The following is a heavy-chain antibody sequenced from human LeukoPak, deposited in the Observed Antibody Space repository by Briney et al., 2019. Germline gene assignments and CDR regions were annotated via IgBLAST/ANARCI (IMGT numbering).Heavy chain of an antibody. CDR3: ARLHPYYYDSSGYGPFDY. D-gene: IGHD3-22*01. V-gene: IGHV1-18*01. Sequence: ASVKVSCKASGYTFTSYGISWVRQAPGQGLEWMGWISAYNGNTNYAQKLQGRVTMTTDTSTSTAYVELRSLRSDDTAVYYCARLHPYYYDSSGYGPFDYWGQGTLVTVSS. CDR1: GYTFTSYG. J-gene: IGHJ4*02. CDR2: ISAYNGNT.